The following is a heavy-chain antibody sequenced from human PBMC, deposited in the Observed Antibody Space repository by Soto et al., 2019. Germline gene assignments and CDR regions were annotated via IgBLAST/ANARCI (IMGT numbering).Heavy chain of an antibody. CDR2: IRSKAYGGTT. Sequence: PGVSLRLSCTASGFTFGDYAMSWFRQAPGKGLEWVGFIRSKAYGGTTEYAASVKGRFTISRDDSKSIAYLQMNSLKTEDTAVYYCTRFPEYSSSSFDYWGQGTLVTVSS. CDR3: TRFPEYSSSSFDY. CDR1: GFTFGDYA. V-gene: IGHV3-49*03. D-gene: IGHD6-6*01. J-gene: IGHJ4*02.